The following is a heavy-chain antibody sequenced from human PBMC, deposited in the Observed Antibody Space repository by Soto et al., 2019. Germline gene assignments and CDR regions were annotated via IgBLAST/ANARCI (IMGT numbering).Heavy chain of an antibody. Sequence: QVQLQASGPGLVKPSETLSLTCTVSGGPISSYYWSWIRQPPGKGLEWIGYIYYSGSTNNHPSLKIRVTTAVDTSKNQYCLKLSSVAAADTAVYYCTGLWGGAFDNWGQGTMVTVSS. J-gene: IGHJ3*02. CDR3: TGLWGGAFDN. V-gene: IGHV4-59*01. CDR1: GGPISSYY. CDR2: IYYSGST. D-gene: IGHD3-10*01.